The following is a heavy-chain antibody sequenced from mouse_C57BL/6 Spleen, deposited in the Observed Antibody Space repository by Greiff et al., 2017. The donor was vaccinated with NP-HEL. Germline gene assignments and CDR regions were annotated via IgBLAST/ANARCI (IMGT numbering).Heavy chain of an antibody. CDR1: GYTFTSYW. CDR2: INPSNGGN. CDR3: ARRGLRGGYAMDY. D-gene: IGHD2-4*01. J-gene: IGHJ4*01. V-gene: IGHV1-53*01. Sequence: VQLQQSGTELVNPGASVKLSCKASGYTFTSYWMHWVKQRPGQGLEWIGNINPSNGGNNYNEKFKRKATLTVDKSSSTAYMQLSSLTSEDSAVYYCARRGLRGGYAMDYWGQGTSVTVSS.